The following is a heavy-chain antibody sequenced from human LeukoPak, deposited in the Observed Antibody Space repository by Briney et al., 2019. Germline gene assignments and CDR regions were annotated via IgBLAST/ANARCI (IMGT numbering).Heavy chain of an antibody. V-gene: IGHV4-30-2*01. J-gene: IGHJ4*02. CDR1: GGSISSGGYS. CDR3: ARGGGVVPAALLDY. Sequence: SETLSLTCAVSGGSISSGGYSWSWIRQPPGKGLEWIGYIYHSGSTYYNPSLKSRVTISVDRSKKQFSLKLSSVTAADTAVYYCARGGGVVPAALLDYWGQGTLVTVSS. CDR2: IYHSGST. D-gene: IGHD2-2*01.